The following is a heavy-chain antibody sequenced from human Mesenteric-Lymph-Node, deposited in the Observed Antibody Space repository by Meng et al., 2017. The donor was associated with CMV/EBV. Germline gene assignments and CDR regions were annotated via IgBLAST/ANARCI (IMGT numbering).Heavy chain of an antibody. D-gene: IGHD5-18*01. CDR2: INSDGSSA. CDR1: GFTFSRYW. Sequence: GGSLRLSCAASGFTFSRYWMHWVRQAPGKGLEWVSRINSDGSSASYADSVKGRFTITRDNAKNTLYLQMSSLRAEDTAVYYCAKVEPAMVSNFDHWGQGTLVTVSS. J-gene: IGHJ4*02. CDR3: AKVEPAMVSNFDH. V-gene: IGHV3-74*01.